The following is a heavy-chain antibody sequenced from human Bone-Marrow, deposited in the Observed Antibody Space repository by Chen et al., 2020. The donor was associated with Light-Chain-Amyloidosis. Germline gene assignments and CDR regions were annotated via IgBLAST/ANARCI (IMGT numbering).Heavy chain of an antibody. Sequence: EVQLEQSGPDVKKPGGSLNISCKGSGYTCPNYWIGWVRPMPGKGLEWMGVIYPDDSDASYSPSFEGQVTISADKSITTAYLQWRSLKASDTAMYYCARRRDGYNFDYWGQGTLVTVSS. J-gene: IGHJ4*02. CDR3: ARRRDGYNFDY. V-gene: IGHV5-51*01. CDR2: IYPDDSDA. D-gene: IGHD5-12*01. CDR1: GYTCPNYW.